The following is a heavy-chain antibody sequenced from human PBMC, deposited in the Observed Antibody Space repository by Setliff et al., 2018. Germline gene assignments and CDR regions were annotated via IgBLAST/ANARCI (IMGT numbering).Heavy chain of an antibody. V-gene: IGHV4-59*01. Sequence: SETLSLTCRVSGDSISDYHWSWIRQPPGQGLEWIGYIYSSGRTNYNPSLKSRVSLSLDTSKNQFSLDLSSVTPADTAVYYCARELGLRAPFDFWGQGSLVTVSS. CDR1: GDSISDYH. CDR2: IYSSGRT. D-gene: IGHD4-17*01. J-gene: IGHJ4*02. CDR3: ARELGLRAPFDF.